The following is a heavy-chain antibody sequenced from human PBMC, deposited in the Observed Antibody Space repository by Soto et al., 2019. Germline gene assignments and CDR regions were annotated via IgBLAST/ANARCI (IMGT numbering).Heavy chain of an antibody. CDR2: ISYDGSNK. D-gene: IGHD1-26*01. J-gene: IGHJ1*01. CDR1: GFTFSSYG. Sequence: QVQLVESGGGVVQPGRSLRLSCAASGFTFSSYGMHWVRQAPVKGLEWVAVISYDGSNKYYADSVKGRFTISRDNSKNTLYLQMNSLRAEDTAVYYCAKKLVGATAEYFQHWGQGTLVTVSS. V-gene: IGHV3-30*18. CDR3: AKKLVGATAEYFQH.